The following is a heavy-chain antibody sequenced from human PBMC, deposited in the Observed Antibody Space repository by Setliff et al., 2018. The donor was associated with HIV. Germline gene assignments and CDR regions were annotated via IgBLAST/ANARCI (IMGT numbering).Heavy chain of an antibody. CDR3: ARAQIAAPRPYEY. J-gene: IGHJ4*02. Sequence: SETLSLTCAVYGGSFSGYYWTWIRQSPSGLEWIGEINHRGIANSSPSLKSRVTISIDTSKNQFSLRLTSMTAADTALYYCARAQIAAPRPYEYWGQGTLVTVSS. CDR2: INHRGIA. CDR1: GGSFSGYY. D-gene: IGHD6-6*01. V-gene: IGHV4-34*01.